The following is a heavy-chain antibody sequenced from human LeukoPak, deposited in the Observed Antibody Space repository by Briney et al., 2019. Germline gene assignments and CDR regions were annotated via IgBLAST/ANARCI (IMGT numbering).Heavy chain of an antibody. V-gene: IGHV1-2*02. D-gene: IGHD6-19*01. J-gene: IGHJ5*02. Sequence: ASVKVSCKASGYTFTGYYMHWVRQAPGQGLEWMGWINPNSGGTNYARKFQGRVTMTRDTSISTAYMELSRLRSDDTAVYYCAGAPPYSSGWGCWFDPWGQGTLVTVSS. CDR3: AGAPPYSSGWGCWFDP. CDR2: INPNSGGT. CDR1: GYTFTGYY.